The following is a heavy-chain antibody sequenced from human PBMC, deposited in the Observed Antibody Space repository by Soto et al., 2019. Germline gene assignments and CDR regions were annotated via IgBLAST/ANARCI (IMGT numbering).Heavy chain of an antibody. D-gene: IGHD6-19*01. CDR2: IWYDGSNK. J-gene: IGHJ5*02. CDR3: ARERSGIAVAGWNNWFDP. CDR1: GFTFSSDG. V-gene: IGHV3-33*01. Sequence: QVQLVESGGGVVQPGRSLRLSCAASGFTFSSDGMHWVRQAPGKGLEWLAVIWYDGSNKYYAGSVKGRFTISRDNSKNTMYLQMNSLRAEDRAVYYCARERSGIAVAGWNNWFDPWGKGTLVTVSS.